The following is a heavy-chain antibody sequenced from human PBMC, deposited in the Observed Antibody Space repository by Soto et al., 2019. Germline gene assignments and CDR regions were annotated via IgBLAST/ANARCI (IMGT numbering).Heavy chain of an antibody. CDR2: IRSKAYGGTT. CDR3: TRVTGVVTSLYYFDY. Sequence: PGGSLRLSCTASGFTFGYYSMIWVRQAPGKGLEWVGFIRSKAYGGTTEYAASVKGGFTISRDDSKSIAYLLINSLKTEDTAMYYCTRVTGVVTSLYYFDYWGQGTLVTVSS. D-gene: IGHD3-3*01. V-gene: IGHV3-49*04. CDR1: GFTFGYYS. J-gene: IGHJ4*02.